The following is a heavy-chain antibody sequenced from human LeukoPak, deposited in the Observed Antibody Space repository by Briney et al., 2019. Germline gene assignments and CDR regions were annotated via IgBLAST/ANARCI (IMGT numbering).Heavy chain of an antibody. CDR3: ARPLWFGELSDHFDY. CDR1: GFTFSSYA. V-gene: IGHV3-30-3*01. J-gene: IGHJ4*02. Sequence: GGSLRLSCAASGFTFSSYAMHWVRQAPGKGLEWVAVISYDGSNKYYADSVKGRFTISRDNSKNTLYLQMNSLRAEDTAVYYCARPLWFGELSDHFDYWGQGTLVTVSS. CDR2: ISYDGSNK. D-gene: IGHD3-10*01.